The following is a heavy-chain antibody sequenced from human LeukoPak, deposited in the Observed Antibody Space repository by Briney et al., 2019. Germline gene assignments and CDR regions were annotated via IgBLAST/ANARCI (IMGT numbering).Heavy chain of an antibody. CDR1: GFTFSRYW. V-gene: IGHV3-7*01. J-gene: IGHJ3*02. CDR3: ASHHCSSTTCYTDAFDI. Sequence: GGSLRLSCAASGFTFSRYWMSWVRQTPGKGLEWVANIKQDGNEKYYVDSVKGRFAISRDNAKNSLYLQMNSLRAEDTAVYYCASHHCSSTTCYTDAFDIWGQGTMVTVSS. CDR2: IKQDGNEK. D-gene: IGHD2-2*02.